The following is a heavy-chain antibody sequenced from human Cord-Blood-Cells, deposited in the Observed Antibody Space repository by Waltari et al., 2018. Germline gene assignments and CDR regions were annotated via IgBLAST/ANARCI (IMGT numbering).Heavy chain of an antibody. CDR3: ASLNYYYYYGMDV. CDR2: INHSGST. V-gene: IGHV4-34*01. Sequence: QVQLQQWGAGLLKPSETLSLTCAVYGGSFSGYYWSWIRQPPGKGLEWIGEINHSGSTNYTPSLKSRVTISVDTSKNQFSLKLSSVTAADTAVYYCASLNYYYYYGMDVWGQGTTVTVSS. J-gene: IGHJ6*02. CDR1: GGSFSGYY.